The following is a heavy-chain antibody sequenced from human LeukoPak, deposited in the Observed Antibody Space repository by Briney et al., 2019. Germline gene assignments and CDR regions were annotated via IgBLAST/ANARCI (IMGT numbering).Heavy chain of an antibody. D-gene: IGHD3-10*01. CDR1: GGSISSYY. CDR2: IYTSGST. J-gene: IGHJ5*02. CDR3: ARDPDYYGSGPPSWFDP. V-gene: IGHV4-4*07. Sequence: SETLSLTCTVSGGSISSYYWSWIRQPAGKGLEWIGRIYTSGSTNYNPSLKSRVTMSVDTSKNQFSLKLSPGTAADTAVYYCARDPDYYGSGPPSWFDPWGQGTLVTVSS.